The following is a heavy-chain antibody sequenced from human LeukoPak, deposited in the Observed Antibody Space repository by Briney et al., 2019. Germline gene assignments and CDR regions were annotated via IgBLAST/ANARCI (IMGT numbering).Heavy chain of an antibody. CDR1: GGSISSYY. J-gene: IGHJ6*03. V-gene: IGHV4-59*01. Sequence: PSETLSLTCTVSGGSISSYYWSWIRQPPGKGLEWIGNIYYSGSTNYNPSLKSRVTISVDTSKNQFSLKLSSVTAADTAVYYCTRGSIAYYYMDVWGKGTAVTVSS. CDR3: TRGSIAYYYMDV. D-gene: IGHD3-10*01. CDR2: IYYSGST.